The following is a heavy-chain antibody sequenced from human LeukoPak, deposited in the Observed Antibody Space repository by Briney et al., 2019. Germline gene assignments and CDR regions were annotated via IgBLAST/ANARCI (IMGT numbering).Heavy chain of an antibody. CDR1: GFTFSSYG. CDR3: ARGGKIALAGTRSPQYFQH. J-gene: IGHJ1*01. CDR2: IRFDGTSK. Sequence: GSLRLSCAASGFTFSSYGMHWVRQAPGKGLEWVTFIRFDGTSKYYADSVKGRFTISRDNSKNTLYLQMNSLRAEDTAVYYCARGGKIALAGTRSPQYFQHWGQGTLVTVSS. V-gene: IGHV3-30*02. D-gene: IGHD6-19*01.